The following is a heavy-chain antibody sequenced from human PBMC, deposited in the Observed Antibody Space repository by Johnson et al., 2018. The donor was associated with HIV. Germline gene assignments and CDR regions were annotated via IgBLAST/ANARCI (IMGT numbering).Heavy chain of an antibody. CDR1: GFTFSSYA. V-gene: IGHV3-30-3*01. J-gene: IGHJ3*02. Sequence: QVQLVESGGGVVQPGRSLRLSCAASGFTFSSYAMHWVRQAPGKGLEWVAVILYDGSNEYYADSVKGRFTISRDNSKNTLYLQRNRLRAEDTALYYGAKRRDNDGFDIWGQGTMVAVSS. CDR2: ILYDGSNE. D-gene: IGHD5-24*01. CDR3: AKRRDNDGFDI.